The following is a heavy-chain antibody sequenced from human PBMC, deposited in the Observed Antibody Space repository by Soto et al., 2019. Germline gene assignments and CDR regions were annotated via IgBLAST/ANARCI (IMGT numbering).Heavy chain of an antibody. CDR1: GDSISGGGFS. V-gene: IGHV4-30-2*01. D-gene: IGHD3-22*01. J-gene: IGHJ5*02. Sequence: TLSLTCTVSGDSISGGGFSWSWIRQPPGKGLEWIGYIYHSGTTYYNPSLKSRVTISLEKAKNQSSLNLRFVTAADTAVYFCATRSGYPNNYFDPWGQGTLVTVSS. CDR2: IYHSGTT. CDR3: ATRSGYPNNYFDP.